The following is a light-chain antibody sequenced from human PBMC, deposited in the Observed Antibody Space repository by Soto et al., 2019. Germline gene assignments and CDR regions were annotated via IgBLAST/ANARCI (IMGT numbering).Light chain of an antibody. CDR1: QSISNW. J-gene: IGKJ2*03. Sequence: DIQMTQSPSTLSTSVGDRVTITCRASQSISNWLAWYQQKPGKAPKLLIYKASTLESGVPSRFSGSGSGTEFTLTISSLPPDDFATYYCQQYKSYASSFGQGTKLEIK. V-gene: IGKV1-5*03. CDR3: QQYKSYASS. CDR2: KAS.